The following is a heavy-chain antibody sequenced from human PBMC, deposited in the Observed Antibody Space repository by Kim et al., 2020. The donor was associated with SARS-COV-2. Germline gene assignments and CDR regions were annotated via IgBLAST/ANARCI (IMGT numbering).Heavy chain of an antibody. CDR1: GGSFSGYY. J-gene: IGHJ6*03. CDR3: ARGTRQWLVRRLYYYYMDV. CDR2: INHSGST. V-gene: IGHV4-34*01. Sequence: SETLSLTCAVYGGSFSGYYWSWIRQPPGKGLEWIGEINHSGSTNYNPSLTSQVTISVDTSKNQFSLNLSSVTAADTAVNYCARGTRQWLVRRLYYYYMDVWGKGTTVTVSS. D-gene: IGHD6-19*01.